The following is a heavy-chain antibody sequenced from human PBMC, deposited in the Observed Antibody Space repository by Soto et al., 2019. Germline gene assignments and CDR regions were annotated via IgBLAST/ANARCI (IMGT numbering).Heavy chain of an antibody. CDR2: ISAYNGDT. CDR3: ARDWSRYYDNSGLTWFY. CDR1: GYTFRSYG. J-gene: IGHJ4*02. V-gene: IGHV1-18*04. D-gene: IGHD3-22*01. Sequence: ASVKVSCKASGYTFRSYGISWVRQAPGQGLEWVGWISAYNGDTHYAPKFQDRITLTTETSTDTAYTELRSLRLDDTAVYYCARDWSRYYDNSGLTWFYWGQGSLVTVSS.